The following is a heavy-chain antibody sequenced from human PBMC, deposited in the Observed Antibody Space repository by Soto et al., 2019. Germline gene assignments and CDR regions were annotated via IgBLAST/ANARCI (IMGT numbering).Heavy chain of an antibody. Sequence: QLQLQESGPELVKPSETLALTCTVSGGSISSSSYYWGWIRQPPGKALEWIGSICYSGRTYYNPPLHRRVATALHLSMNLFAQKVSSVTPADRHVYYFEKQKNGQLWLRGIYFFDYWGQGTLVTLSS. CDR3: EKQKNGQLWLRGIYFFDY. CDR1: GGSISSSSYY. D-gene: IGHD5-18*01. V-gene: IGHV4-39*01. J-gene: IGHJ4*02. CDR2: ICYSGRT.